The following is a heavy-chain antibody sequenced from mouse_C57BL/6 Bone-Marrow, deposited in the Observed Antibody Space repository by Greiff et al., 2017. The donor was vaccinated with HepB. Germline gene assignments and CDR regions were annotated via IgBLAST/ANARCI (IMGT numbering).Heavy chain of an antibody. CDR1: GYTFTDYY. CDR3: ARCDDGDYAG. V-gene: IGHV1-26*01. CDR2: INHNNGGT. Sequence: EVQLQQSGPELVKPGASVKISCKASGYTFTDYYMNWVKQSHGKSLEWIGDINHNNGGTSYNQKFKGKATLTVDKSSSTAYMELRSLTSEDAAVYYGARCDDGDYAGWGTGTTVTVAS. J-gene: IGHJ1*03. D-gene: IGHD2-3*01.